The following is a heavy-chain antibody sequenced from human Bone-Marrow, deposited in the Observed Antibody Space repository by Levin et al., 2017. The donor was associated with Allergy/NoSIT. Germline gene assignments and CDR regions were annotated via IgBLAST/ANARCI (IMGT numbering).Heavy chain of an antibody. J-gene: IGHJ6*02. CDR3: ARGGTTAVASVYYYYGMDV. CDR1: GFKFNTYG. V-gene: IGHV3-33*01. D-gene: IGHD6-19*01. CDR2: IWYDGSHK. Sequence: PGGSLRLSCAASGFKFNTYGMHWVRQAPGKGLEWVAVIWYDGSHKYYADSVQGRFTISRDNSNLYLQIKSLRVEDTAIYYCARGGTTAVASVYYYYGMDVWGQGTTVTVSS.